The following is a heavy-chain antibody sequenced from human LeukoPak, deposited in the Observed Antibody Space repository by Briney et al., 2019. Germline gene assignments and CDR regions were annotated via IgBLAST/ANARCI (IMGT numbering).Heavy chain of an antibody. CDR2: ISGSGRTT. Sequence: GGSLRLSCAASGFTFSNHTMSWVRQTPGKGLQWVSVISGSGRTTEYADSVKGRFTISRDNSKNTLSLQMNSLRVEDTAIYYCAKNVVVKRYIDYWGQGTLVTVSS. V-gene: IGHV3-23*01. CDR3: AKNVVVKRYIDY. CDR1: GFTFSNHT. D-gene: IGHD2-15*01. J-gene: IGHJ4*02.